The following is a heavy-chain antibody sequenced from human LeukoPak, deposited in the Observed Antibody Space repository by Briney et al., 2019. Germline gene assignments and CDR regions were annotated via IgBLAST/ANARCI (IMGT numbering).Heavy chain of an antibody. CDR1: GYTFTSYG. CDR3: ARVPTYYDFWSGYPRPDDYYYYMDV. D-gene: IGHD3-3*01. V-gene: IGHV1-18*01. CDR2: ISAYNGNT. J-gene: IGHJ6*03. Sequence: EASVKVSCKASGYTFTSYGISWVRQAPGQGLEWMGWISAYNGNTNYAQKLQGRVTMTTDTSTSTAYMELRSLRSDDTAVYYCARVPTYYDFWSGYPRPDDYYYYMDVWGKGTTVTVSS.